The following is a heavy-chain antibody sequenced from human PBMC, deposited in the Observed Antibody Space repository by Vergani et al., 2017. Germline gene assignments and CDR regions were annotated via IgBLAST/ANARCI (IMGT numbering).Heavy chain of an antibody. CDR1: GYTFAGYN. Sequence: QVQLVQSGAEVKKPGASVKVSCKASGYTFAGYNIHWGRQAPGQGLEMMGWINPNSGGTNYAQKFQGRVTMTRDTSINTAYMELSSLRSDDTAVYYCTRGWSGYSTSWFFDNWGQGTLVTVSS. CDR3: TRGWSGYSTSWFFDN. D-gene: IGHD6-13*01. V-gene: IGHV1-2*02. J-gene: IGHJ4*02. CDR2: INPNSGGT.